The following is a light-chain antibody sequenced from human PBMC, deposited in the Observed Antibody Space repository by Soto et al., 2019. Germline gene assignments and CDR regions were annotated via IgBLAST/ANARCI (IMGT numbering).Light chain of an antibody. J-gene: IGKJ1*01. CDR2: GAS. V-gene: IGKV3-20*01. Sequence: EIVLTQSPGTLSLSPGERATLSCRASQSVSSSYLAWYQQKPGQAPRLLIYGASSRATGMPDRFSGSGSGTDFTLTISRLEPEDFAVYYCHQYGSSPPKTFGQGTKVEIK. CDR1: QSVSSSY. CDR3: HQYGSSPPKT.